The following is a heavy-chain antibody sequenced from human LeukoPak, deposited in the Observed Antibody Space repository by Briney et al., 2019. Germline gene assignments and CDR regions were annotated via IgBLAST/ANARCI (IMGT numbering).Heavy chain of an antibody. Sequence: GGSLRLSCAASEFSVGSNYMTWVRQAPGKGLEWVSGISGDAGCTYYADSVKGRFTIYRDNSKNTLYLQMNSLGAEDTAVYYCVQDWAWGAFAYWGQGTLVTVSS. CDR3: VQDWAWGAFAY. D-gene: IGHD7-27*01. CDR2: ISGDAGCT. V-gene: IGHV3-23*01. J-gene: IGHJ4*02. CDR1: EFSVGSNY.